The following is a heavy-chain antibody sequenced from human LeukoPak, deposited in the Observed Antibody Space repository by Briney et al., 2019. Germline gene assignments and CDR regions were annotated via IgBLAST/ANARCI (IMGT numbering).Heavy chain of an antibody. CDR3: ARGGWLQTTPAPFDY. Sequence: GGSLRLSCAASGFTFSSYGMHWVRQAPGKGLEWVAVIWYDGSNKYYADSVKGRFTISRDNSKNTLYLQMNSLRAEDTAVYYCARGGWLQTTPAPFDYWGQGTLVTVSS. D-gene: IGHD5-24*01. V-gene: IGHV3-33*01. CDR2: IWYDGSNK. J-gene: IGHJ4*02. CDR1: GFTFSSYG.